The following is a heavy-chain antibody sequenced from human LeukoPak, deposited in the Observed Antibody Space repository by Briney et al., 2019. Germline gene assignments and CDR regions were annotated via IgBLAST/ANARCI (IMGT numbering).Heavy chain of an antibody. Sequence: SETLSLTCAVSRGSISSGGYYWSWIRQHPGKCLEWIGYIYYSGSTYYNPSLKSRVTISVDTSKNQFSLKLSSVTAADTAVYYCARDTSRYQLLYGDDAFDIWGQGTMVTVSS. CDR2: IYYSGST. D-gene: IGHD2-2*02. J-gene: IGHJ3*02. CDR3: ARDTSRYQLLYGDDAFDI. V-gene: IGHV4-31*11. CDR1: RGSISSGGYY.